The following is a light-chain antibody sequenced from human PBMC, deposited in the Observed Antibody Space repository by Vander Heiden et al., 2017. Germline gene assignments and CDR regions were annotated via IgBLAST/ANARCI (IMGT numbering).Light chain of an antibody. Sequence: DIQVNQSPASLSASVGDRVTITCQASQDISNYLNWYQQKPGKAPRLLIYDASNLETGVPARFSGSGSATDFTFTISSLQPEDIATYYCQQDDNLPLTFGRGTKVEIK. J-gene: IGKJ3*01. CDR3: QQDDNLPLT. CDR2: DAS. CDR1: QDISNY. V-gene: IGKV1-33*01.